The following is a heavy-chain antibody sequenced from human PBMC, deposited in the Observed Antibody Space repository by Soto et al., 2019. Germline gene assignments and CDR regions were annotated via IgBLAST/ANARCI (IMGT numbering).Heavy chain of an antibody. CDR3: AKYSDNGEHGDCFYP. J-gene: IGHJ5*02. V-gene: IGHV3-30*18. D-gene: IGHD4-17*01. Sequence: QVQLVESGGGVVQPGRYLRLSCAASGFTFSSYGMHWVRQAPGKGLEWVAVISFDGSKKYYADSVKGRFTISRDNSWNTLFLQMNGLRAEDTALYYCAKYSDNGEHGDCFYPWGPGTLVTVSS. CDR2: ISFDGSKK. CDR1: GFTFSSYG.